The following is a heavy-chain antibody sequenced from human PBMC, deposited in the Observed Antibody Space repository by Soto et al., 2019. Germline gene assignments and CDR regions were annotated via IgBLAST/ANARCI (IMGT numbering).Heavy chain of an antibody. CDR2: IRSRPYGGTT. V-gene: IGHV3-49*03. CDR3: AKKFDYGDYPFYFDY. J-gene: IGHJ4*02. CDR1: GFTFPDYG. D-gene: IGHD4-17*01. Sequence: EVQLVESGGGLIQPGRSLRLSCTPSGFTFPDYGVSWFRQAPGKGLEWLGFIRSRPYGGTTEYAASVEGRFTISRDNSEGIAYLQMNSLKTEDTAVYYCAKKFDYGDYPFYFDYWGQGTLVTVS.